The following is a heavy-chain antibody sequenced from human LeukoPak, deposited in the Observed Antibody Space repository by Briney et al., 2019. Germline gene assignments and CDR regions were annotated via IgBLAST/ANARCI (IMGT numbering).Heavy chain of an antibody. D-gene: IGHD2-15*01. CDR3: ARLYGIVVVVAATPNSDAFDI. V-gene: IGHV4-34*01. Sequence: NPSETLSLTCAVYGGSFSGYYWSWIRQPPGKGLEWIGEINHSGSTNYNPSLKSRVTISVDTSKNQFSLKLSSVTAADTAVYYCARLYGIVVVVAATPNSDAFDIWGQGTMVTVSS. CDR1: GGSFSGYY. CDR2: INHSGST. J-gene: IGHJ3*02.